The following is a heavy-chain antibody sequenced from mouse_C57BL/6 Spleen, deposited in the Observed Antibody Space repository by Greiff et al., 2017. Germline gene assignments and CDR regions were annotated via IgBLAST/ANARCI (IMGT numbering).Heavy chain of an antibody. CDR1: GYSFTGYY. D-gene: IGHD1-1*01. V-gene: IGHV1-42*01. J-gene: IGHJ1*03. Sequence: EVQVVESGPELVKPGASVKISCKASGYSFTGYYMNWVKQSPEKSLEWIGEINPSTGGTTYNQKFKAKATLTVDKSSSTTYMQLKSLTSEDSAVYYCAIITTVVTSFDVWGTGTTVTVSS. CDR3: AIITTVVTSFDV. CDR2: INPSTGGT.